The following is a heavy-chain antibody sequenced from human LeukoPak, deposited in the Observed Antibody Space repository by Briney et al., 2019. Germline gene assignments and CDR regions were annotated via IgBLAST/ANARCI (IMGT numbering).Heavy chain of an antibody. J-gene: IGHJ4*02. Sequence: GGSLRLSCVASGFTFNNYAVHWVRQAPGKGLDWVAAISYDGSNEYYPDSVKGRFTISRDNSKNTLYLQMNSLRPEDTAVYYCARNFYTQYFGELFVYWGQGTLVTVSS. D-gene: IGHD3-10*01. CDR2: ISYDGSNE. CDR1: GFTFNNYA. V-gene: IGHV3-30*04. CDR3: ARNFYTQYFGELFVY.